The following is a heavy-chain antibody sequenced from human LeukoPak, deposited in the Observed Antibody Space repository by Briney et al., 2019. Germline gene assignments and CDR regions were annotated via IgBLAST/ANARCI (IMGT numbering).Heavy chain of an antibody. CDR3: ASRHYSGSYYAY. Sequence: PGGSLRLSCAASGFTFSTNSMNWVRQAPGKGLEWVSYISSTGGTIYYADSMKGRFTISRDNAKNSLYLQMNSLRAEDTAVYYCASRHYSGSYYAYWGQGTLVTVSS. CDR2: ISSTGGTI. D-gene: IGHD1-26*01. CDR1: GFTFSTNS. V-gene: IGHV3-48*04. J-gene: IGHJ4*02.